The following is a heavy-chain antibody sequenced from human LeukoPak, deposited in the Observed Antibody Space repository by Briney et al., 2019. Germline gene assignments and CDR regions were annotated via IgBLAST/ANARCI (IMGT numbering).Heavy chain of an antibody. V-gene: IGHV3-33*01. CDR2: LWYDGNNK. CDR3: ATDRCSRGTCYSDY. CDR1: GFSFTNYG. J-gene: IGHJ4*02. D-gene: IGHD2-15*01. Sequence: GGSLRLSCAASGFSFTNYGMHWVRQAPGKGLEWVARLWYDGNNKYYADSVKGRFTISRDNSKNTLYLQMNKLRAEDTAVYYCATDRCSRGTCYSDYWGQGTLVTVSS.